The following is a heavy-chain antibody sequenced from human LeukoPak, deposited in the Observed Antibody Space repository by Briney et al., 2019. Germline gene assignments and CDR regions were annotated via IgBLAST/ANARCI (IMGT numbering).Heavy chain of an antibody. CDR2: IYYSGNA. V-gene: IGHV4-59*08. Sequence: SETLSLTCIVSGGSISSHYWSWIRQPPAKGLEWIGYIYYSGNANYNPSLKSRVTISVDTSKNQFSLRLSSVTAADTAVYYCARHRGDSFYYDTFDPWGQGILVTVSS. D-gene: IGHD3-22*01. J-gene: IGHJ5*02. CDR3: ARHRGDSFYYDTFDP. CDR1: GGSISSHY.